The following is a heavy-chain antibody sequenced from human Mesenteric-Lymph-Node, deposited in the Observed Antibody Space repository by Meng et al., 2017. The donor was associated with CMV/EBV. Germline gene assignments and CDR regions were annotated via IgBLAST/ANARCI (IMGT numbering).Heavy chain of an antibody. CDR2: IIRVFGTT. D-gene: IGHD1-20*01. CDR1: GGSISNVG. Sequence: CKASGGSISNVGISWVRQAPGQGLEWMGGIIRVFGTTDYAQNYQGRLSLTADEVTNTAYMELSSLRSEDTAVYFCARGGVSGTTNFDYWGQGTLVTVSS. J-gene: IGHJ4*02. CDR3: ARGGVSGTTNFDY. V-gene: IGHV1-69*01.